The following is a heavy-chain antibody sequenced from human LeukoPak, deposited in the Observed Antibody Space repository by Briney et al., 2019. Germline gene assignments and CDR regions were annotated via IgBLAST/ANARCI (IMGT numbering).Heavy chain of an antibody. D-gene: IGHD6-19*01. CDR1: GFTFSSYA. V-gene: IGHV3-30*04. CDR2: ISYDGNNK. J-gene: IGHJ6*02. Sequence: GGSLRLSCAASGFTFSSYAMHWVRQTPGKGLEWVAVISYDGNNKYYADSVKGRFTISRDSAKNSLYLQMNSLRDEDAAVYYCAKDLLEVPPEGGGVYSSGWYSALGYYYGMDVWGQGTTVTVSS. CDR3: AKDLLEVPPEGGGVYSSGWYSALGYYYGMDV.